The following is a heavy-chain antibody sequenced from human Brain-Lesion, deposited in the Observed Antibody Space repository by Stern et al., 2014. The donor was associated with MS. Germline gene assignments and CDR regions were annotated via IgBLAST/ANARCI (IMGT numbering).Heavy chain of an antibody. CDR1: GGSISSGSDY. D-gene: IGHD5-18*01. V-gene: IGHV4-61*02. Sequence: QVQLVQSGPGLVKPSQTLSLTCNVSGGSISSGSDYWSWLRQPVGKGLQWIGRIHPSGSAYYTPSLKSRVTISTATAKNQFSLELPSATAADTAIYYCASGYRIFDYWGQGILVTVSS. CDR2: IHPSGSA. CDR3: ASGYRIFDY. J-gene: IGHJ4*02.